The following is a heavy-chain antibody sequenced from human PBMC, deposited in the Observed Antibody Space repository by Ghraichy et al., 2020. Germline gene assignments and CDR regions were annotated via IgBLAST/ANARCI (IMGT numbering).Heavy chain of an antibody. J-gene: IGHJ4*02. D-gene: IGHD1-26*01. CDR2: INHSGSA. V-gene: IGHV4-34*01. CDR3: ARCDSGSYFDY. Sequence: SETLSLTCAIYGGSFSGYYRSWVRQPPGKGLEWIGEINHSGSATYNPSLKSRVTISLDTSKNQFSLRLTSVTAADTAVYYCARCDSGSYFDYWGQGSLVTVSS. CDR1: GGSFSGYY.